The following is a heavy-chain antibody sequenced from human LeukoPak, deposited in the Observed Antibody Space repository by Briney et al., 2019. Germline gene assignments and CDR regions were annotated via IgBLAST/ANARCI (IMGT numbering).Heavy chain of an antibody. V-gene: IGHV4-39*07. CDR2: IYYSGST. D-gene: IGHD3-10*01. J-gene: IGHJ5*02. CDR3: ASIRRGSGSGANWFDP. Sequence: SETLSLTCTVSGGSISSSSYYWGWIRQPPGKGLEWIGSIYYSGSTYYNPSLKSRVTISVDTPKNQFSLKLSSVTAADTAVYYCASIRRGSGSGANWFDPWGQGTLVTVSS. CDR1: GGSISSSSYY.